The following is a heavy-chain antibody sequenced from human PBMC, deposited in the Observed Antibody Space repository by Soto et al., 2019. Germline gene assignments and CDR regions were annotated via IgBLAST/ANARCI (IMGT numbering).Heavy chain of an antibody. CDR3: ARSPPPITMVRGVIIEGYYYGMDV. CDR1: GYSFTSYW. D-gene: IGHD3-10*01. J-gene: IGHJ6*02. V-gene: IGHV5-51*01. Sequence: PGESLKISCKGSGYSFTSYWIGWVRQMPGKGLEWMGIIYPGDSDTRYSPSFQGQVTISADKSISTAYLQWSGLKASDTAMYYCARSPPPITMVRGVIIEGYYYGMDVWGQGTTVTVSS. CDR2: IYPGDSDT.